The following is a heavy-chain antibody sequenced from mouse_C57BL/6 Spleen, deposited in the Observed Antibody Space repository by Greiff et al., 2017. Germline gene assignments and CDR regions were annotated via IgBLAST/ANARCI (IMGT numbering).Heavy chain of an antibody. CDR3: ARSSYYGSPGAMDY. D-gene: IGHD1-1*01. CDR1: GYSFTDYN. V-gene: IGHV1-39*01. J-gene: IGHJ4*01. CDR2: INPNYGTT. Sequence: EVKLVESGPELVKPGASVKISCKASGYSFTDYNMNWVKQSNGKSLEWIGVINPNYGTTSYNQKFKGKATLTVDQSSSTAYMQLNSLTSEDSAVYYCARSSYYGSPGAMDYWGQGTSVTVSS.